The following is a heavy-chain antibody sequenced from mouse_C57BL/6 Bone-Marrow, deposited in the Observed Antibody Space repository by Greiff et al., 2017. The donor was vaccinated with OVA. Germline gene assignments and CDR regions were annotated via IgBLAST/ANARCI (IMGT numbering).Heavy chain of an antibody. Sequence: QVQLQQSGAELARPGASVKMSCKASGYTFTSYTMHWVKQRPGQGLEWIGYINPSSGYTKYNQKFKDKATLTADKSSSTAYMQLSSLTSEDSAVYYCARLTYYGNYGGLYYFDYWGQGTTLTVSS. V-gene: IGHV1-4*01. D-gene: IGHD2-10*01. CDR2: INPSSGYT. J-gene: IGHJ2*01. CDR1: GYTFTSYT. CDR3: ARLTYYGNYGGLYYFDY.